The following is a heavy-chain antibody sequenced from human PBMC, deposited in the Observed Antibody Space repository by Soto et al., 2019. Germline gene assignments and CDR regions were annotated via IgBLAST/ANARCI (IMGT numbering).Heavy chain of an antibody. CDR1: GGSISSYY. J-gene: IGHJ4*01. CDR3: AGFRGYSYAYYCDL. CDR2: IYYSEST. Sequence: SETLSLTCTVSGGSISSYYWSWIRQTPGKGLEWIGYIYYSESTSYNPSLKSRVTLLVDTSKNQFSLKLSSATAADTAVYYFAGFRGYSYAYYCDLWGHGTLVTVS. D-gene: IGHD5-18*01. V-gene: IGHV4-59*01.